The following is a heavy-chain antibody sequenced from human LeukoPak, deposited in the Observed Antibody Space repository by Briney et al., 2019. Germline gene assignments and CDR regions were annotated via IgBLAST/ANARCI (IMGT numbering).Heavy chain of an antibody. CDR2: IWYDGSNK. V-gene: IGHV3-33*01. CDR1: GFTFSSYG. D-gene: IGHD2-2*01. J-gene: IGHJ5*02. Sequence: PGGSLRLSCAASGFTFSSYGMHWVRQAPGKGLEWVAVIWYDGSNKYYADSVKGRFTISRDNSKNTLYLQMSSLRAEDTAVYYCARESSSKYQLLWEVRWFDLWGQGTLVTVSS. CDR3: ARESSSKYQLLWEVRWFDL.